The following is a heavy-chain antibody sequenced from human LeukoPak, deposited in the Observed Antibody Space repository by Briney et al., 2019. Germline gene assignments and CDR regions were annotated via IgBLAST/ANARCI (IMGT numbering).Heavy chain of an antibody. Sequence: GGSLRLSCAASGFTFSNYLMNWVRQAPGKGLEWVSFISSTGGTTYYADSVKGRFTVSRNNAKNSLLLQMSSLRVEDTALYFCARGYSRAAFDIWGPGTLITVSS. D-gene: IGHD2-15*01. J-gene: IGHJ3*02. CDR1: GFTFSNYL. CDR2: ISSTGGTT. CDR3: ARGYSRAAFDI. V-gene: IGHV3-48*01.